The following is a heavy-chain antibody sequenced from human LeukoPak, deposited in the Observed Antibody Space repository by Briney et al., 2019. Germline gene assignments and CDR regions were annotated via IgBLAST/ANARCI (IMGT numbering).Heavy chain of an antibody. J-gene: IGHJ4*02. CDR1: GFTVSSNY. Sequence: GGSLRLSCAASGFTVSSNYMSWVRQAPGKGLEWVSAISGSGGSTNYADSVKGRFTISRDNAKNSLYLQMNSLRAEDTAVYCCARVGSPEYYFDYWGQGTLVTVSS. D-gene: IGHD1-14*01. V-gene: IGHV3-11*06. CDR3: ARVGSPEYYFDY. CDR2: ISGSGGST.